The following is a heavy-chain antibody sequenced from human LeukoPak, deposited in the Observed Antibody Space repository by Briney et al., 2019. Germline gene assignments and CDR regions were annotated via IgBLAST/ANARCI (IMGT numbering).Heavy chain of an antibody. CDR3: ARGSSTRTRYYYMDV. CDR2: INPNSGGT. J-gene: IGHJ6*03. D-gene: IGHD2-2*01. V-gene: IGHV1-2*02. CDR1: GYTFTGYY. Sequence: ASVKGSCKASGYTFTGYYMHWVRQAPGQGLEWMGWINPNSGGTNYAQKFQGRVTMTRDTSISTAYMELSRLRSDDTAVYYCARGSSTRTRYYYMDVWGKGTTVTVSS.